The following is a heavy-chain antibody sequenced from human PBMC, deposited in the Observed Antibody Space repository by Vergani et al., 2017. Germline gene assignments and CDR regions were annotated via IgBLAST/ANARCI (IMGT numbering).Heavy chain of an antibody. Sequence: QVQLVESGGGVVQPGGSLRLSCAASGFTFSSYGMHWVRQAPGKGLEWVAFIRYDGSNKYYADSVKGRFTISRDNSKNTLYLQMNSLRAEDTAVYYCARQGSAYYDFWSGYYFLGAPDETNNWFDPWGQGTLVTVSS. V-gene: IGHV3-30*02. CDR3: ARQGSAYYDFWSGYYFLGAPDETNNWFDP. CDR1: GFTFSSYG. D-gene: IGHD3-3*01. CDR2: IRYDGSNK. J-gene: IGHJ5*02.